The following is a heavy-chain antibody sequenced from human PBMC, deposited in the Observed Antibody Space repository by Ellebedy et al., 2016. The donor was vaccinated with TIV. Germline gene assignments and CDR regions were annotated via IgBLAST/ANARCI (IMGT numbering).Heavy chain of an antibody. V-gene: IGHV1-46*01. CDR2: LDARVGST. CDR3: ASVPSAGADF. D-gene: IGHD4-17*01. CDR1: GYPFTKYY. Sequence: ASVKVSCKASGYPFTKYYFHWIRQAPGQGLEWMGVLDARVGSTTYAETIQGRITMTRDTSTPTVYMELSSLRSDDTAVYYCASVPSAGADFWGQGTLVTVSS. J-gene: IGHJ4*02.